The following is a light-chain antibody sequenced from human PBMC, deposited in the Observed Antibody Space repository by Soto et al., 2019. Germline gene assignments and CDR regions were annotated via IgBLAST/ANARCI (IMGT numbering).Light chain of an antibody. Sequence: EVVLTQSPGTLSLSPGERATLSCRASQSVNNNNLAWYQQKPGQAPRLLIYGASNRATGIPDRFSGSGSGTDFTLTISRLEPEDLAVYYCQQYGTSPFTFGPGTKVDIK. CDR1: QSVNNNN. J-gene: IGKJ3*01. CDR2: GAS. V-gene: IGKV3-20*01. CDR3: QQYGTSPFT.